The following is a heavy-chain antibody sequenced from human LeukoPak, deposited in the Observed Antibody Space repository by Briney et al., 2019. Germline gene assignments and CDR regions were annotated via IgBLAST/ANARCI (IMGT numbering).Heavy chain of an antibody. CDR2: SSSSSSTI. Sequence: GGSLRLSCAASGFTFSSYSMNWVRQAPGKGLEWVSYSSSSSSTIYYADSVKGRFTISRDNAKNSLYLQLNSLRDEDTAVYYCAREAQQLVDLYYYYYYMDVWGKGTTVTVSS. D-gene: IGHD6-13*01. CDR3: AREAQQLVDLYYYYYYMDV. J-gene: IGHJ6*03. CDR1: GFTFSSYS. V-gene: IGHV3-48*02.